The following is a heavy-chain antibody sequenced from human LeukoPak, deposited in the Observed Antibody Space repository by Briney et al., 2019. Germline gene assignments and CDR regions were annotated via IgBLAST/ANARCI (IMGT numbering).Heavy chain of an antibody. D-gene: IGHD2-8*02. CDR2: IYTSGST. CDR3: ATYRQVLLPFES. J-gene: IGHJ4*02. CDR1: GGSISSYY. Sequence: SETLSLTCTVSGGSISSYYWSWIRQPAGKGLEWIGRIYTSGSTNYNPSLKSRVTMSVDTSKNQFSLKLSSVTAADTAVYYCATYRQVLLPFESWGQGTLVTVSS. V-gene: IGHV4-4*07.